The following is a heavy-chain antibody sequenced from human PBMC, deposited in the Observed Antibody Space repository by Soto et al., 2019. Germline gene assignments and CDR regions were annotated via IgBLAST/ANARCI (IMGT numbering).Heavy chain of an antibody. Sequence: SETLSLTCAVYGGSFSGYYWSWIRQPPGKGLEWIGEINHSGSTNYNPSLKSRVTISVDTSKNQFSLKLSSVTAADTAVYYFARGAGKVRTRKTGYWGQGTLATVPS. D-gene: IGHD3-10*01. CDR2: INHSGST. J-gene: IGHJ4*02. V-gene: IGHV4-34*01. CDR1: GGSFSGYY. CDR3: ARGAGKVRTRKTGY.